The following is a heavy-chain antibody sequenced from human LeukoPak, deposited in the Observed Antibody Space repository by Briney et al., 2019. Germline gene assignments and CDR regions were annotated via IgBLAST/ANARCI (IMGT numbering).Heavy chain of an antibody. CDR3: ARSTSQYDYVWGSYRPKYYFDY. Sequence: SDTLSLTCTVSGASVISGSHYWSWIRQPPGKGLEWNAYIHYSGSTDYNPSLKTRVTISVDTSKTQFSLKLSSVTAADTAVYYCARSTSQYDYVWGSYRPKYYFDYWGQGALVTVSS. CDR2: IHYSGST. D-gene: IGHD3-16*02. CDR1: GASVISGSHY. J-gene: IGHJ4*02. V-gene: IGHV4-61*01.